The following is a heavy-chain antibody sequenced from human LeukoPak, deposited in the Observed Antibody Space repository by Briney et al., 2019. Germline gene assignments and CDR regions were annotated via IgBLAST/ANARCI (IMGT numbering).Heavy chain of an antibody. V-gene: IGHV3-48*03. D-gene: IGHD5-18*01. CDR3: ARDLNNSYGAFDY. Sequence: AGGSLRLSCAASGFTFSSYEMNWVRQAPGKGLEWVSYISSSGSTIYYADSVKGRFTISRDNSKNTLYLQMNSLRAEDTAVYYCARDLNNSYGAFDYWGQGTLVTVSS. CDR2: ISSSGSTI. J-gene: IGHJ4*02. CDR1: GFTFSSYE.